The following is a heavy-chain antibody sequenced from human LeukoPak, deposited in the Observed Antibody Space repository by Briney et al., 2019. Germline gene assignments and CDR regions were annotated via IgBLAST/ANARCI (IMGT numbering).Heavy chain of an antibody. J-gene: IGHJ4*02. CDR2: FLYSGTT. D-gene: IGHD1-26*01. CDR1: NGAVKNYY. Sequence: PSETLSLTCSVSNGAVKNYYWTWIRQPPGQGLEWIGNFLYSGTTAYRASLDSRLIISVDNSKNTVSLRLFSVTAADTAVYYCATLVYSGSRYHFDTWGQGTLVTVSS. CDR3: ATLVYSGSRYHFDT. V-gene: IGHV4-59*02.